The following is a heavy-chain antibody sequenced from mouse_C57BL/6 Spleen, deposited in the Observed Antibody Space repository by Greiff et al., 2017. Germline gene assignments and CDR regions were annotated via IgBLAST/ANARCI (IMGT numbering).Heavy chain of an antibody. CDR2: IYPGDGDT. Sequence: VKLQESGAELVKPGASVKISCKASGYAFSSYWMNWVKQRPGKGLEWIGQIYPGDGDTNYNGKFKGKATLTADKSSSTAYMQLSSLTSEDSAVYFCARSHLGRAMDYWGQGTSVTVSS. V-gene: IGHV1-80*01. CDR3: ARSHLGRAMDY. CDR1: GYAFSSYW. J-gene: IGHJ4*01. D-gene: IGHD4-1*02.